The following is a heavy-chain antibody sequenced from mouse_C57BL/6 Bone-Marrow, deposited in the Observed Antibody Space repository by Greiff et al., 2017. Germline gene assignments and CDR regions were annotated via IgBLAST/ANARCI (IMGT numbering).Heavy chain of an antibody. J-gene: IGHJ4*01. D-gene: IGHD5-5*01. CDR3: ARSDDYPHYYAMDY. Sequence: EVQLQQSGPELVKPGASVKIPCKASGYTFTDYNMDWVKQSHGKSLEWIGDINPNNGGTIYNQKFKGKATLTVDKSSSTAYMELRSLTSEDTAVYYCARSDDYPHYYAMDYWGQGTSVTVSS. CDR2: INPNNGGT. CDR1: GYTFTDYN. V-gene: IGHV1-18*01.